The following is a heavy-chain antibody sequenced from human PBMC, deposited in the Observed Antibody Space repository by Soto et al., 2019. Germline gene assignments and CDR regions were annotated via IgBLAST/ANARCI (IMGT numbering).Heavy chain of an antibody. Sequence: GGSLRLSCAASGFTFSSYWMSWVRQAPGKGLEWVANIKQDGREKYYVDSVKGRFTISRDNAKNSLYLQMNSLRAEDTAVYYCARDRAGGLYGSGSYRWFDPWGQGTLVTVSS. CDR2: IKQDGREK. CDR3: ARDRAGGLYGSGSYRWFDP. CDR1: GFTFSSYW. V-gene: IGHV3-7*01. J-gene: IGHJ5*02. D-gene: IGHD3-10*01.